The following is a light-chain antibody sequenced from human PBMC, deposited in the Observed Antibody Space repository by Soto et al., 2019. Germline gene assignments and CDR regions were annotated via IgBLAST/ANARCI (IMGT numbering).Light chain of an antibody. J-gene: IGKJ1*01. V-gene: IGKV3-11*01. CDR1: QSVSSY. CDR3: QQRGNWPRT. CDR2: DAS. Sequence: EIVLTQSPATLSLSPGERATLSCRASQSVSSYLAWYQQKLGQAPRLLIYDASKRATGIPARFSGSGSGTDFTLTISNLEPEAFAVYYCQQRGNWPRTFGQGTKVDIK.